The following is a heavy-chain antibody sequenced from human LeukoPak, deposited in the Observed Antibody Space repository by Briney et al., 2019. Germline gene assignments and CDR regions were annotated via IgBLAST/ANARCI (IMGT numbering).Heavy chain of an antibody. Sequence: GGSLRLSCAVSGFTFSYYSMNWVRQAPGKGLEWVSYISSSGSTTYYADSVKGRFTVSRDNAKNSLYLQMNSLRDENTAVYYCAFRPLGDCSSSTCYAFDYWGRGTLVTVSS. CDR2: ISSSGSTT. CDR1: GFTFSYYS. CDR3: AFRPLGDCSSSTCYAFDY. D-gene: IGHD2-2*01. J-gene: IGHJ4*02. V-gene: IGHV3-48*02.